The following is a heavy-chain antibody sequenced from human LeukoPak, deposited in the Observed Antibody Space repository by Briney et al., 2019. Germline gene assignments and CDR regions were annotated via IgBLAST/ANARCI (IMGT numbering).Heavy chain of an antibody. CDR1: GITFGTYA. CDR2: IHRSGENT. Sequence: GGSLRLSCAASGITFGTYAMTWVRQAPGKGLEWVSSIHRSGENTFYSDSVRGRFTISRDDSKRTVYLQMNHLRADDTALYYCAREGGGDWGDLEYWGQGTLVNGSS. D-gene: IGHD2-21*01. V-gene: IGHV3-23*01. CDR3: AREGGGDWGDLEY. J-gene: IGHJ4*02.